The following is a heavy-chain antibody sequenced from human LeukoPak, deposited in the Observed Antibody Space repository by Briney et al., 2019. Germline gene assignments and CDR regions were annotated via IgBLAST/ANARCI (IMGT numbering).Heavy chain of an antibody. CDR2: IKQDGSEK. V-gene: IGHV3-7*01. Sequence: AGGSLRLSCAASGFAFSSYWMSWIRQAPGKGLEWVANIKQDGSEKYYVDSVKGRFTISRDNAKNSVYLQMNSLRAEDTGVYYCARYPRPSYYFDYWGRGTLATISS. D-gene: IGHD5-12*01. CDR3: ARYPRPSYYFDY. CDR1: GFAFSSYW. J-gene: IGHJ4*02.